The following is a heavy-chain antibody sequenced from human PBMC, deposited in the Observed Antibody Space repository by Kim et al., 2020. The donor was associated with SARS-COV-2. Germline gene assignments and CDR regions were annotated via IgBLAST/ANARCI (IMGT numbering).Heavy chain of an antibody. V-gene: IGHV3-15*01. Sequence: PVKGRFDISRDDSKNTLYLQMNSLKTEDTAVYYCTTDPGFWRYYYYYYMDVWGKGTTVTVSS. J-gene: IGHJ6*03. D-gene: IGHD3-3*01. CDR3: TTDPGFWRYYYYYYMDV.